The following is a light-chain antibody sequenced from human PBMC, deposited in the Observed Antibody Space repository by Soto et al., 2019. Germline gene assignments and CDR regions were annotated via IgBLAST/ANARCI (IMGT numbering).Light chain of an antibody. J-gene: IGKJ5*01. Sequence: EVVITLAPARRSRSPGDSATSSCRASQSVSNNLAWYQQKPGQAPRLLIYGASTWGTGVPPRFTGSGSGTEFTLTISGLQSEDFAVYYCQQYNSWPITFGQGTRLAI. CDR2: GAS. CDR1: QSVSNN. V-gene: IGKV3D-15*01. CDR3: QQYNSWPIT.